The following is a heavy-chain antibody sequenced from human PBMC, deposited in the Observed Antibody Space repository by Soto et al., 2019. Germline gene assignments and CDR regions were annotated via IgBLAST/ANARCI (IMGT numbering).Heavy chain of an antibody. CDR1: GFTFSSYG. CDR2: ISYDGSNK. D-gene: IGHD5-12*01. CDR3: AKDGRDGYNLDY. V-gene: IGHV3-30*18. Sequence: ESGGGVVQPGRSLRLSCAASGFTFSSYGMHWVRQAPGKGLEWVAVISYDGSNKYYADSVKGRFTISRDNSKNTLYLQMNSLRAEDTAVYYCAKDGRDGYNLDYWGQGTLVTVSS. J-gene: IGHJ4*02.